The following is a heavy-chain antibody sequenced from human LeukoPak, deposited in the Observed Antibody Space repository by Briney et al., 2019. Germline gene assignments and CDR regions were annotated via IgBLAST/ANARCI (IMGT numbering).Heavy chain of an antibody. CDR1: GYSISSGYY. V-gene: IGHV4-38-2*02. CDR2: IYHSWST. D-gene: IGHD1-14*01. CDR3: ARAITGSPSENDY. Sequence: SETLSLTCTVSGYSISSGYYWGWIRQPPGKGLEWIGSIYHSWSTYYNPSLKSRVTISVDTSKNQFSLKLSSVPAADPAVYYCARAITGSPSENDYWGQGTLVTVSS. J-gene: IGHJ4*02.